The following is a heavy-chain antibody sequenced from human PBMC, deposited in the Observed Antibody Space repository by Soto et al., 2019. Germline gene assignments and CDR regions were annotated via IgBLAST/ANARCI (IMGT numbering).Heavy chain of an antibody. CDR2: IYYNGST. D-gene: IGHD1-7*01. J-gene: IGHJ5*02. CDR3: ARDEKVSGTTLSWFDP. V-gene: IGHV4-30-4*01. Sequence: SGTLALTFTVPGGSLRRGDYYWGWHRQPPGKGLGWIGYIYYNGSTYYKPSLKRRVNISIDTSKNQFSLKQSSVTAADTAVFLCARDEKVSGTTLSWFDPWGQGTLVT. CDR1: GGSLRRGDYY.